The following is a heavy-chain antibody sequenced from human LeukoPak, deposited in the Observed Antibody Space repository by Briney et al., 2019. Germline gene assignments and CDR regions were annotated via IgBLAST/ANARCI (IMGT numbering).Heavy chain of an antibody. J-gene: IGHJ4*02. CDR3: ARRYGKLLWFGESKYYFDY. Sequence: SETLSLTCAVYGGSFSGYYWSWIRQPPGKGLEWIGEINHSGSTNYNPSLKSRVTISVDTSKNQFSLKLSSVTAADTAVYYCARRYGKLLWFGESKYYFDYWGQGTLVTVSS. V-gene: IGHV4-34*01. CDR1: GGSFSGYY. CDR2: INHSGST. D-gene: IGHD3-10*01.